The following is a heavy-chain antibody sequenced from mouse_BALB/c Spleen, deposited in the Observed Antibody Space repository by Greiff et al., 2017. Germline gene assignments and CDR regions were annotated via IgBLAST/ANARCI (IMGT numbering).Heavy chain of an antibody. V-gene: IGHV1-67*01. J-gene: IGHJ4*01. D-gene: IGHD2-1*01. CDR3: ARGGNYHYAMDY. CDR1: GFTFTDYA. Sequence: VQLPPSGPGLVRPGESVKISCKGFGFTFTDYAMPWVKQSHAKSLEWIGVISIYYDNTNYNQKFKGKATMTVDKSSSTAYMELARLTSEDSAIYYCARGGNYHYAMDYWGQGTSVTVSS. CDR2: ISIYYDNT.